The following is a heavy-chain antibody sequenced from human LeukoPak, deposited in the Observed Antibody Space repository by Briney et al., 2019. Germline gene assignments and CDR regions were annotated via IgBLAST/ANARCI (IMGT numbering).Heavy chain of an antibody. CDR3: ARDPSTWFDP. CDR1: GGSISSGGYY. Sequence: PSQTLSLTCTVSGGSISSGGYYWSWIRQPAGKGLEWIGRIHASGSTNYNPSLKSRVTMSIDTSKNQLSLKLSSVTAADTAVYYCARDPSTWFDPWGQGTLVTVSS. V-gene: IGHV4-61*02. J-gene: IGHJ5*02. CDR2: IHASGST.